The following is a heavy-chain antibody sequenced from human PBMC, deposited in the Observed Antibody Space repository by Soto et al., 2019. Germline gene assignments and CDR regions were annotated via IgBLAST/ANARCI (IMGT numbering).Heavy chain of an antibody. CDR3: ARDFTYYYASPESFDF. V-gene: IGHV3-48*01. D-gene: IGHD3-10*01. J-gene: IGHJ4*02. CDR1: GFTFSSYS. CDR2: ISSSGHTI. Sequence: QPGGSLRLSCAASGFTFSSYSMNWVRQAPGKGLEWISYISSSGHTIYYRDSVKGRFTISRDNGKNSLYLQLNSLRVEDTAVYYCARDFTYYYASPESFDFWGQGTLVTVSS.